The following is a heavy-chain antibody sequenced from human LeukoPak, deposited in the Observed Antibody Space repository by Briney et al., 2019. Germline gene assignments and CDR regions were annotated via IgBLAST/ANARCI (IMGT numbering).Heavy chain of an antibody. Sequence: PGGSLRLSCAASGFPFSSYWISSVCQATGKGLEWVANIKEDGSEKSYVDSVKGRFTISRDNAKNSLYLQMNSLRAEDTAVYYCARDRWGYSYGGDWGQGTLVTVSS. CDR1: GFPFSSYW. J-gene: IGHJ4*02. D-gene: IGHD5-18*01. V-gene: IGHV3-7*01. CDR2: IKEDGSEK. CDR3: ARDRWGYSYGGD.